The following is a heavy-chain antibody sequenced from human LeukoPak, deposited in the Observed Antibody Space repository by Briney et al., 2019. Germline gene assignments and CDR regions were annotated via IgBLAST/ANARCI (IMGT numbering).Heavy chain of an antibody. Sequence: SETLSLTCTVSGGSISSYYSGWIRQPPGKGLEWIGSIYYSGSTYYNPSLKSRVTISVDTSKNQFFLKLSSVTAADTAVYYCARHIRQQTFDPWGQGTLVTVSS. D-gene: IGHD6-13*01. J-gene: IGHJ5*02. CDR3: ARHIRQQTFDP. CDR1: GGSISSYY. CDR2: IYYSGST. V-gene: IGHV4-39*01.